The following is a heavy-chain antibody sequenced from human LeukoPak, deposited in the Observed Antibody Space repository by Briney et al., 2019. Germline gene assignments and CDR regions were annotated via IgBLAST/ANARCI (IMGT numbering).Heavy chain of an antibody. CDR2: IYYSGGT. CDR1: GGSLSSSPCY. V-gene: IGHV4-39*07. CDR3: ARVATGPNSYYFDY. D-gene: IGHD4-23*01. J-gene: IGHJ4*02. Sequence: PSETLSLTCTVSGGSLSSSPCYWGWIRQPPGKGLEWIGTIYYSGGTYYNLSLKSRVTISIDTSRNQFSLILNSVTAADTAVYYCARVATGPNSYYFDYWGQGILVTVSS.